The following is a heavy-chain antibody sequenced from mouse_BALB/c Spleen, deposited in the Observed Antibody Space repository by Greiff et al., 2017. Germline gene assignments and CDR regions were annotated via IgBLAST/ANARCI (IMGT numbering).Heavy chain of an antibody. CDR2: ISSGGST. CDR3: ARERDGYYPRYWCFDD. Sequence: EVQGVESGGRLVKPGGSLKLSCAASGFTFSSYAMSWVRQTPVKRLEWVASISSGGSTYYPDSVKGRFTIFRDNARIILYVQMSSLRSEDTAMYYGARERDGYYPRYWCFDDWGEGTTVTVSS. D-gene: IGHD2-3*01. J-gene: IGHJ1*01. CDR1: GFTFSSYA. V-gene: IGHV5-6-5*01.